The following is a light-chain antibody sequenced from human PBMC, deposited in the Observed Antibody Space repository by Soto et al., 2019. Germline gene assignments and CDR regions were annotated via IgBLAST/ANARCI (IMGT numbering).Light chain of an antibody. Sequence: DIQMTQSPATLSGSVGDRVTTTCRASQTISSRLACYQHKQGKAPNLLIYNASTLKSGVPARFSGIGCGTEGTLSIISLQPVDFATFDFHYCQSYSEAFGGGTKVDIK. V-gene: IGKV1-5*03. CDR3: HYCQSYSEA. J-gene: IGKJ4*02. CDR2: NAS. CDR1: QTISSR.